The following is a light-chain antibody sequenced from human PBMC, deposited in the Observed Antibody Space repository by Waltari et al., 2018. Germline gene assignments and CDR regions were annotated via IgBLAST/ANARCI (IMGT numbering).Light chain of an antibody. J-gene: IGLJ3*02. CDR1: SSDVGGYNY. V-gene: IGLV2-14*03. CDR3: SSYTSSNTGV. Sequence: QSALTQPASLSGSPGQSITLPCPATSSDVGGYNYVSWYQQHPGKAPKLMIYDVSNRPSGVANRFSGSKSGNTASLTISGLQAEDEADYYCSSYTSSNTGVFGGGTKLTVL. CDR2: DVS.